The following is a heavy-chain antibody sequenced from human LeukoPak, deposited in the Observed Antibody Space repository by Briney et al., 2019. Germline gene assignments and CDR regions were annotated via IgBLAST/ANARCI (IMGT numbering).Heavy chain of an antibody. CDR2: ISHSGST. CDR1: GGSISNYY. Sequence: SETLSLTCTVSGGSISNYYWSWIRQPPGEGLEWIGYISHSGSTNYSPSLKSRVTISLDTSKNQFSLKLSSVTAADTAVYYCAGHHPRNTVDFWGQGTLVTVSS. CDR3: AGHHPRNTVDF. J-gene: IGHJ4*02. V-gene: IGHV4-59*08. D-gene: IGHD2/OR15-2a*01.